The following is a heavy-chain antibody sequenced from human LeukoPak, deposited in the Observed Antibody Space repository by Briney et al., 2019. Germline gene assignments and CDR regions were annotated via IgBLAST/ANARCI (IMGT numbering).Heavy chain of an antibody. V-gene: IGHV6-1*01. D-gene: IGHD3-10*01. CDR2: TYYRSKWYN. Sequence: SQTLSLTCAISGDSVSSNSAAWNWIRQSPSRGLEWLGRTYYRSKWYNDYAVSVKSRITINPDTSKNQFSLKLSSVTAADTAVYYCARHEYGSGTSRNPIDYWGQGTLVTVSS. CDR1: GDSVSSNSAA. CDR3: ARHEYGSGTSRNPIDY. J-gene: IGHJ4*02.